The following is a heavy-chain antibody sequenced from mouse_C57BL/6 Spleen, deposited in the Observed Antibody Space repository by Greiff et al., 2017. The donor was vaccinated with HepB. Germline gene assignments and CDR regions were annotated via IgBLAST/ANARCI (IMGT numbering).Heavy chain of an antibody. CDR1: GYTFTSYW. CDR3: AREDWEGDYFDY. V-gene: IGHV1-69*01. D-gene: IGHD4-1*01. CDR2: IDPSDSYT. J-gene: IGHJ2*01. Sequence: VQLQQPGAELVMPGASVKLSCKASGYTFTSYWMHWVKQRPGQGLEWIGEIDPSDSYTNYNQKFKGKSTLTVDKSSSTAYMQLSSLTSEDSAVYYCAREDWEGDYFDYWGQGTTLTVSS.